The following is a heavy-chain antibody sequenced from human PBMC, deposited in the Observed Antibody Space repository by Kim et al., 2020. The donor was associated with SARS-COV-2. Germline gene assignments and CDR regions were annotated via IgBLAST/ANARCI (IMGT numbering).Heavy chain of an antibody. Sequence: GGSLRLSCAASGFTFGDYAMHWVRQAPGKGLEWVSGISWNSGSIGYADSVKGRFTISRDNAKNSLYLQMNSLRAEDTALYYCAKDRGTYCSSTNCYTFVISYYMDVWGKGTTVTVSS. CDR2: ISWNSGSI. D-gene: IGHD2-2*02. V-gene: IGHV3-9*01. CDR1: GFTFGDYA. CDR3: AKDRGTYCSSTNCYTFVISYYMDV. J-gene: IGHJ6*03.